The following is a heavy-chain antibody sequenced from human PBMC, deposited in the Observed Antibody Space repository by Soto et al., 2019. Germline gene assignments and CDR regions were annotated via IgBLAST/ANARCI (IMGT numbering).Heavy chain of an antibody. CDR1: GGSISSGGYY. Sequence: QVQPQESGPGLVKPSQTLSLTCTVSGGSISSGGYYWSWIRQHPGKGMEWIGYIYYSGSTYYNPSLKSRVNISVDMSKNQFSLKLTSVTAADTAVYYCARTVPTRNDYWGQGTLVTVSS. V-gene: IGHV4-31*03. CDR2: IYYSGST. CDR3: ARTVPTRNDY. D-gene: IGHD5-12*01. J-gene: IGHJ4*02.